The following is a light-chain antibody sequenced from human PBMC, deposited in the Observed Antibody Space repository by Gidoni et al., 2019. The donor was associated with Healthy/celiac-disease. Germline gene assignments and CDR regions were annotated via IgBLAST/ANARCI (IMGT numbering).Light chain of an antibody. J-gene: IGKJ2*01. V-gene: IGKV3-15*01. CDR1: QSVSSN. CDR3: QQYNNWPLT. CDR2: GAS. Sequence: PPPLSVSPGERATLSCRASQSVSSNLAWYQQKPGQAPRLLIYGASTRATGIPARFSGSGSGTEFTLTISSLQSEDFAVYYCQQYNNWPLTFGQGTKLEIK.